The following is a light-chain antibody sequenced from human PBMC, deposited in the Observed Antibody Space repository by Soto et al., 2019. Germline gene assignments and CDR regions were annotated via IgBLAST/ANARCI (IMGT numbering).Light chain of an antibody. J-gene: IGKJ1*01. CDR3: QQYGSFPAT. Sequence: DIQMTQSPSSLSSSVGDIVTSTCLSSQGISRWLAWYQLKPGKAPKPLIYAASTLQSGVPSRFSGSGSGTHFTLTVSSVQPEDSATYYCQQYGSFPATFGQGTKVDIK. CDR2: AAS. CDR1: QGISRW. V-gene: IGKV1D-16*01.